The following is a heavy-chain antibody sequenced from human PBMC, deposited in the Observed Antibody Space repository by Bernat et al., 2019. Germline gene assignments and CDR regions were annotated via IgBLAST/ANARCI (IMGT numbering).Heavy chain of an antibody. CDR1: AGPISSNNYF. J-gene: IGHJ3*02. CDR2: VYSSGST. D-gene: IGHD3-22*01. Sequence: QLQLQESGPGLVKPSETLSLTCTVPAGPISSNNYFWGWIREPPGKGLEWIGSVYSSGSTYYNPSLKGRVTISVDTSKNQFSLKLTSVTAADTALYYCATPWEATGYFGSSGYYGWDAFDTWGQGTMVTVSS. CDR3: ATPWEATGYFGSSGYYGWDAFDT. V-gene: IGHV4-39*01.